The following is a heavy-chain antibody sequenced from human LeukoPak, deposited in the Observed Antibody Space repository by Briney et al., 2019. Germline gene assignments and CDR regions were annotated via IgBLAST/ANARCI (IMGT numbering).Heavy chain of an antibody. V-gene: IGHV3-30*03. Sequence: GGSLRLSCAASGFPFNNYGMHWVRRAPGKGLEWVAVISSNGRSEYYADSVKGRFTISRDKSKNTLYLQMNSLRAEDTAVYYCARGIGSTVFFDHWGQGTLVTVSS. CDR1: GFPFNNYG. D-gene: IGHD4-11*01. J-gene: IGHJ4*02. CDR2: ISSNGRSE. CDR3: ARGIGSTVFFDH.